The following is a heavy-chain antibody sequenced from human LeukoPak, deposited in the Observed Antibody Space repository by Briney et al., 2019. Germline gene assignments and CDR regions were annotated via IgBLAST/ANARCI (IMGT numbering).Heavy chain of an antibody. J-gene: IGHJ4*02. CDR1: GVSICSIC. CDR3: ARDRQGFGIDY. CDR2: IYYSGST. V-gene: IGHV4-59*01. D-gene: IGHD3-10*01. Sequence: SETLSLTSTVSGVSICSICWGWISRPPREGLVWCVCIYYSGSTNYNPSLKSRVTISVDTSKNQFSLKLSCVTAADTAVYYCARDRQGFGIDYWGQGTLVTVSS.